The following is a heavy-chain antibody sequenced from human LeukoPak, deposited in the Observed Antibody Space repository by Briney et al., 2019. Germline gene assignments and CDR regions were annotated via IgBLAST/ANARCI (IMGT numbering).Heavy chain of an antibody. CDR1: GGSISAGSAY. V-gene: IGHV4-39*07. CDR2: INHGGRA. Sequence: SETLSLTCSVSGGSISAGSAYWGWIRQPPGKGLEWIGSINHGGRAYYNPSLRSRLTISVDTSKKQFSLRLSSVTAADTAMYYCASETNLDYWGQGALVTVSS. CDR3: ASETNLDY. J-gene: IGHJ4*02. D-gene: IGHD1-14*01.